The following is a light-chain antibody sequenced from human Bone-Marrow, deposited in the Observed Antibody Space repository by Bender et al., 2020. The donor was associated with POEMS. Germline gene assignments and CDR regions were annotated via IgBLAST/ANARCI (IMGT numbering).Light chain of an antibody. V-gene: IGLV1-44*01. CDR1: SSNIGAHA. CDR2: SSH. J-gene: IGLJ3*02. Sequence: QSVLTQPPSASGTPGQRVTISCSGGSSNIGAHAVNWYQHLPGTAPKLLIYSSHRRPSEVPDRFSGSRSGTSASLAISGLQSEDEAEYYCEVWDDSLNGWVFGGGTKLTV. CDR3: EVWDDSLNGWV.